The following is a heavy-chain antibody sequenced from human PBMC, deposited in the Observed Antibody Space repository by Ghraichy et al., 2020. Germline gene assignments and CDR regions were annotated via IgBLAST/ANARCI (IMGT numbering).Heavy chain of an antibody. CDR2: ISSSSSYI. V-gene: IGHV3-21*01. CDR1: GFTFSSYS. Sequence: GSLRLSCAASGFTFSSYSMNWVRQAPGKGLEWVSSISSSSSYIYYADSVKGRFTISRDNAKNSLYLQMNSLRAEDTAVYYCARDQVAGPRGNYWGQGTLVTVSS. CDR3: ARDQVAGPRGNY. D-gene: IGHD6-19*01. J-gene: IGHJ4*02.